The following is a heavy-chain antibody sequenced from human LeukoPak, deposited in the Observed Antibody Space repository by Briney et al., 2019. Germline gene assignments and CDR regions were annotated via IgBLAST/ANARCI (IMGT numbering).Heavy chain of an antibody. D-gene: IGHD3-3*01. Sequence: GASVTVSCKASGYTFTSYGISWVRQAPGQGLEWMGWISAYNGNTNYAQKLQGRVTMTTDTSTSTAYMELRSLRSDDTAVYYCARTYYDFWSGYTDYWGQGTLVTVSS. J-gene: IGHJ4*02. CDR3: ARTYYDFWSGYTDY. CDR1: GYTFTSYG. CDR2: ISAYNGNT. V-gene: IGHV1-18*01.